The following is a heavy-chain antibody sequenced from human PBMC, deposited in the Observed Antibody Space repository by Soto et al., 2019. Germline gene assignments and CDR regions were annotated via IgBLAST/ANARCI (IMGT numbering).Heavy chain of an antibody. J-gene: IGHJ4*02. D-gene: IGHD1-7*01. CDR2: ISGSGGST. V-gene: IGHV3-23*01. Sequence: EVQLLESGGGLVQAGGSLRLSCAASGFSFSDYAMSWVRQAPGKGLEWVSAISGSGGSTYYSDSVKGRFTISRDSSKNKVYLQMKSLRADDTAVYYCAKGNLELLYYYFDYWGQGKLVTVSS. CDR3: AKGNLELLYYYFDY. CDR1: GFSFSDYA.